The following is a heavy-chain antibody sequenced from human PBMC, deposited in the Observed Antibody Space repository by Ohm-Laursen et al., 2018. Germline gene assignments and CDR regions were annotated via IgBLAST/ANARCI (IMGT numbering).Heavy chain of an antibody. CDR1: GYTFTGYY. J-gene: IGHJ6*02. CDR3: ARSALVVTADYYYGMDV. D-gene: IGHD2-21*02. CDR2: INPNSGGT. Sequence: ASVKVSCKISGYTFTGYYMHWVRQAPGQGLEWMGWINPNSGGTNYAQKFQGRVTMTRDTSISTAYMELSRLRSDDTAVYYCARSALVVTADYYYGMDVWGQGTTVTVSS. V-gene: IGHV1-2*02.